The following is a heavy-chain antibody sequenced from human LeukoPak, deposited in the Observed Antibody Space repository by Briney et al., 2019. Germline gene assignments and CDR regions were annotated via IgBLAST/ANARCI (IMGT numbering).Heavy chain of an antibody. Sequence: ASVKVSCKASGYTFTGYYMHWVRQAPGQGLEWMGWINPNSGGTNYAQKFQGRVTMTRDTSISTGYMELSRLRSDDTAVYYCARSKDVWQWLILNWFDPWGQGTLVTVSS. CDR2: INPNSGGT. V-gene: IGHV1-2*02. CDR3: ARSKDVWQWLILNWFDP. J-gene: IGHJ5*02. CDR1: GYTFTGYY. D-gene: IGHD6-19*01.